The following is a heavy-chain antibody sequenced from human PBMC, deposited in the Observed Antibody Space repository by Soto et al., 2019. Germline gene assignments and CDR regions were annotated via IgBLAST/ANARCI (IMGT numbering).Heavy chain of an antibody. CDR1: GYTFTSYD. CDR2: MNPNSGNT. D-gene: IGHD6-19*01. Sequence: QVQLVQSGAEGKKPGASVKVSCKASGYTFTSYDINWVRQATGQGLEWMGWMNPNSGNTGYAQKFQGRVTMTRNTSISTAYMELSSLRSEDTAVYYCARSSSGWYGYYYYYGMDVWGQGTTVTVSS. J-gene: IGHJ6*02. CDR3: ARSSSGWYGYYYYYGMDV. V-gene: IGHV1-8*01.